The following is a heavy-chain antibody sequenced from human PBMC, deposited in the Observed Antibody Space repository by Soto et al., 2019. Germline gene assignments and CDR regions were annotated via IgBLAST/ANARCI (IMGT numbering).Heavy chain of an antibody. V-gene: IGHV3-23*01. CDR3: AKVWGEDGYCSRTSCLYYFHR. CDR1: GFTFSTSA. D-gene: IGHD2-2*03. CDR2: ISDSGST. J-gene: IGHJ4*02. Sequence: EVQLLESGGGLVQPGGSLRLSCEASGFTFSTSAMSWVRQAPGKGLEWVSTISDSGSTYYADSVKGRFTISRDNSKNTLYLQLSSLRSEETTVFYCAKVWGEDGYCSRTSCLYYFHRCGQRSLVT.